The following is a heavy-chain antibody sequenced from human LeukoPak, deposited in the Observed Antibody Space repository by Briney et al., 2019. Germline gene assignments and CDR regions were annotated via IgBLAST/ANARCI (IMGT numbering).Heavy chain of an antibody. Sequence: SETLSLTCTVSGGSISSGDYYWSWIRQPPGKGLEWIGYIYYSGSTYYNPSLKSRVTISVDTSKNQFSLRLSSVTAADTAVYYCARAGNGILTGYFQNWYFDLWGRGTLVTVSS. D-gene: IGHD3-9*01. J-gene: IGHJ2*01. V-gene: IGHV4-30-4*01. CDR1: GGSISSGDYY. CDR3: ARAGNGILTGYFQNWYFDL. CDR2: IYYSGST.